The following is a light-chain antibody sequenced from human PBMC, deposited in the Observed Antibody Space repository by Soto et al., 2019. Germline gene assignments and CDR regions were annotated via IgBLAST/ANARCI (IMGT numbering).Light chain of an antibody. CDR2: GAS. V-gene: IGKV1-17*03. CDR1: QGISNS. J-gene: IGKJ4*01. CDR3: LQYNSYPFT. Sequence: EIQMTQSQSYISASLGDRVTITCRASQGISNSLAWFQQKKGRVPKXLTYGASTLQSWAPSRFSGSAYGAAFNLTISSLQTEDFATYYCLQYNSYPFTFGGGTKVDIK.